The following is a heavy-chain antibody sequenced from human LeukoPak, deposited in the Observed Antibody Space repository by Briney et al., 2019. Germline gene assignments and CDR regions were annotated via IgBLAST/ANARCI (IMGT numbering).Heavy chain of an antibody. CDR3: ARGADYDSSGYYPVY. Sequence: SETLSLTCTVSGGSISSYYWSWIRQPPGKGLEWIGYIYHSGSTYYNPSLKSRVTISVDRSKNQFSLKLSSVTAADTAVYYCARGADYDSSGYYPVYWGQGTLVTVSS. CDR2: IYHSGST. J-gene: IGHJ4*02. D-gene: IGHD3-22*01. CDR1: GGSISSYY. V-gene: IGHV4-59*12.